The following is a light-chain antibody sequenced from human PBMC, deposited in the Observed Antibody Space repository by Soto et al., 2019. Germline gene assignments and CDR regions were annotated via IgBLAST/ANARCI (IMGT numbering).Light chain of an antibody. Sequence: DIQMTQSPSTLSAFVGDRVTITCRASQSSSHFLAWYQQKPGSAPRLLIYDASSLEGGVPSRFSGSGSGTEFTLSISSLQPDDFATYYCQQYSNYSPWTFGQGTKVEI. CDR1: QSSSHF. V-gene: IGKV1-5*01. J-gene: IGKJ1*01. CDR3: QQYSNYSPWT. CDR2: DAS.